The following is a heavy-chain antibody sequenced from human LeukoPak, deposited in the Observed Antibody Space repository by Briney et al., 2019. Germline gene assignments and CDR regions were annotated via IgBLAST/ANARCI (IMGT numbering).Heavy chain of an antibody. CDR3: ARDLWFGESLQGTVLWY. Sequence: ASVKVSCKASGYTFTSYGISWVRQAPGQGLEWMGWISAYNGNTNYAQKLQGRVTMTTDTSTSTAYMELRSLRSDDTAVYYCARDLWFGESLQGTVLWYWGQGTLVTVSS. CDR1: GYTFTSYG. J-gene: IGHJ4*02. CDR2: ISAYNGNT. V-gene: IGHV1-18*01. D-gene: IGHD3-10*01.